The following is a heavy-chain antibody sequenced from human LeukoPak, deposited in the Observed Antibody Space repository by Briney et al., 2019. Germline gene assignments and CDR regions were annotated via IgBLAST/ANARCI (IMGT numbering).Heavy chain of an antibody. D-gene: IGHD1-26*01. CDR1: GFTFDDYA. J-gene: IGHJ4*02. CDR3: AKDQNSGSYQYFDY. CDR2: ISWNSGSI. Sequence: SGRSLRLSCAASGFTFDDYAMHWVRQAPGKGLEWVSGISWNSGSIGYADSVKGRFTISRDNAKNSLYLQMNSLRVEDTALYYCAKDQNSGSYQYFDYWGQGTLVTVSS. V-gene: IGHV3-9*01.